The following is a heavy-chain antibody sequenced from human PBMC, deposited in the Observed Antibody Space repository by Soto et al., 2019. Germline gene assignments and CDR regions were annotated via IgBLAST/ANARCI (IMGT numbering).Heavy chain of an antibody. J-gene: IGHJ4*02. CDR1: GGTFSSYA. V-gene: IGHV1-69*01. CDR3: ARGEGGMGYSYGLDY. Sequence: QVQLVQSGAEVKKPGSSVKVSCKASGGTFSSYAISWVRQAPGQGLEWMGGIIPIFGTANYAQKFQGRVTITADESPSKAYIELRILRSEDRAVYYCARGEGGMGYSYGLDYWGQGTLVNVSS. D-gene: IGHD5-18*01. CDR2: IIPIFGTA.